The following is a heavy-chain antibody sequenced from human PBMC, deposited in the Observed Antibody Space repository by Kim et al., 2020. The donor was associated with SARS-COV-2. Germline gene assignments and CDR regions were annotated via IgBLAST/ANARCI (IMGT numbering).Heavy chain of an antibody. CDR1: GFNFNTAW. D-gene: IGHD2-15*01. J-gene: IGHJ4*01. V-gene: IGHV3-15*05. CDR3: ITDGAASIEDDGRVFYIDS. Sequence: GGSLRLSCVGSGFNFNTAWVTWVRQAPGKGLEWVGRVKGKIGYGTVDYAAPVKGRFTIFRQDSKNTLYLQMNSLKIEDTAMYYCITDGAASIEDDGRVFYIDSGGQGTPVTVSS. CDR2: VKGKIGYGTV.